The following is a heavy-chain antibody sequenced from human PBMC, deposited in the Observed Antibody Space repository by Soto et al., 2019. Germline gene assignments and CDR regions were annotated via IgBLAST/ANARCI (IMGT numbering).Heavy chain of an antibody. CDR2: IDGSGSST. CDR1: GFTFSSYA. D-gene: IGHD2-15*01. J-gene: IGHJ4*02. CDR3: TKGRVPDGIYSFDY. Sequence: GGSLRLSCAASGFTFSSYAMSWVRQAPGKGLEWVSAIDGSGSSTYYRDSVKGRFTIFKDKSMNTVYLQMNSLTVEDAAVYYCTKGRVPDGIYSFDYWGQGALVTVSS. V-gene: IGHV3-23*05.